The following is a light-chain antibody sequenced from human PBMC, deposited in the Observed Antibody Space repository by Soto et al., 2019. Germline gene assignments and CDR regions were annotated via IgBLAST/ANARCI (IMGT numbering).Light chain of an antibody. CDR2: EVS. CDR3: SSYAGSKGWV. V-gene: IGLV2-8*01. J-gene: IGLJ3*02. CDR1: SSDVGGYNY. Sequence: QSALTQPPSASGSPGQSVTISCTGTSSDVGGYNYVSWYQQHPGKAPKLMIYEVSKRPSGVPDRFSGYKSGNTASLTVSGLQAEDEADYYCSSYAGSKGWVFGGGTKLTVL.